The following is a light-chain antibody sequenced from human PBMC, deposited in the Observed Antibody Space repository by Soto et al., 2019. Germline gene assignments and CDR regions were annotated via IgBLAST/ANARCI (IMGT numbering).Light chain of an antibody. CDR1: SSNIGAGYD. CDR3: QSYDSSLSGVV. V-gene: IGLV1-40*01. J-gene: IGLJ2*01. CDR2: GNN. Sequence: QSALTQPPSVSGAPGQRVTMSCTGSSSNIGAGYDVHWYQLLPGTAPKLVIYGNNYRPSGVPDRFSGSKSGTSASLAITGLQAEDEADYYCQSYDSSLSGVVFGGGTKVTVL.